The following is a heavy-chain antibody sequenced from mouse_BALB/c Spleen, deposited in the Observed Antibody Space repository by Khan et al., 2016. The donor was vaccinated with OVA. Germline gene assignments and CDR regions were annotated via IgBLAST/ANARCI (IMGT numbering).Heavy chain of an antibody. CDR2: ISSSGSA. J-gene: IGHJ4*01. V-gene: IGHV3-2*02. CDR1: GYSITSDYA. D-gene: IGHD2-12*01. CDR3: ARSLYYSYGYGFDY. Sequence: EVQLVETGPGLVKPSQSLSLTCTVTGYSITSDYAWNWIRHFPGNKLEWMGYISSSGSASYNPSLKSRISITRDTSKNQFFLQLKSVTSEDTATYYCARSLYYSYGYGFDYWGRGTSVTVSA.